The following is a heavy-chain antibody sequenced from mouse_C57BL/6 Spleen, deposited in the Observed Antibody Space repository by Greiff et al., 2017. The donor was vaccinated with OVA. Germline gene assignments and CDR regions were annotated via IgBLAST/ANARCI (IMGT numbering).Heavy chain of an antibody. J-gene: IGHJ4*01. V-gene: IGHV1-39*01. CDR1: GYSFTDYN. Sequence: EVQLQESGPELVKPGASVKISCKASGYSFTDYNMNWVKQSNGKSLEWIGVINPNYGTTSYNQKFKGKATLTVDQSSSTAYMQLNSLTSEDSAVYYCARKVYYYGSSYGEDAMDYWGQGTSVTVSS. D-gene: IGHD1-1*01. CDR3: ARKVYYYGSSYGEDAMDY. CDR2: INPNYGTT.